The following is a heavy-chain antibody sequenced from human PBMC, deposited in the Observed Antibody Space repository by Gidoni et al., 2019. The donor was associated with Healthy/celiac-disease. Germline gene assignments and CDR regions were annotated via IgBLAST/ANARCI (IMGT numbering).Heavy chain of an antibody. D-gene: IGHD6-6*01. CDR1: GSTFTSHG. Sequence: QVELVQSGAEGKKPGASVKVSRKDSGSTFTSHGISWVRQTSGQGLGWMGWIGAYNGNTNYAQKLQGRVTMTTDTSTSTAYMELRSLRSDDTAVDYCARESIGDAFDIWGQGTMVTVSS. V-gene: IGHV1-18*01. CDR2: IGAYNGNT. J-gene: IGHJ3*02. CDR3: ARESIGDAFDI.